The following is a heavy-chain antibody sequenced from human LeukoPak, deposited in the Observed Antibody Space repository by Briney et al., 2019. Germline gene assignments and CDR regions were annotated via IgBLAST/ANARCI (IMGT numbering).Heavy chain of an antibody. CDR1: GFTFSSYW. V-gene: IGHV3-7*01. CDR3: ARGARQWLVPDFDY. J-gene: IGHJ4*02. CDR2: IKQDGSGK. D-gene: IGHD6-19*01. Sequence: GGSLRLSCAASGFTFSSYWMSWVRQAPGKGLEWVANIKQDGSGKYYVDSVKGRFTISRDNAKNSLYLQMNSLRAEDTAVYYYARGARQWLVPDFDYWGQGTLVTVSS.